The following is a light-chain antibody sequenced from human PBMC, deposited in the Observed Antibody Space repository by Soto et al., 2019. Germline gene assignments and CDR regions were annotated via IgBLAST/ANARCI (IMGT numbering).Light chain of an antibody. J-gene: IGKJ5*01. CDR3: QQYGSSPIT. V-gene: IGKV1-5*01. CDR2: DAS. Sequence: DIQVTKSPSALSACVGERVSVTWRASQSISSWLAWYQQKPGKAPKLLIYDASSLESGVPSRFSGSGSGTEFTLTISRLEPEDFAVYFCQQYGSSPITFGQGTRLEIK. CDR1: QSISSW.